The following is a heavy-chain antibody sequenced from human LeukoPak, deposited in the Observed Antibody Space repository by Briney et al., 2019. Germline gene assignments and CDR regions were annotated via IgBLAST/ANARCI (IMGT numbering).Heavy chain of an antibody. Sequence: GGSLRLSCAASGFTFSTYWMHWVRHAPGKGLVRVSRINSDGSSTSYADSVKGRFTISRDNAKNSLYLQMNSLRAEDTAVYYCARDEQLWNLYYYYGMDVWGQGTTVTVSS. CDR3: ARDEQLWNLYYYYGMDV. J-gene: IGHJ6*02. V-gene: IGHV3-74*01. CDR2: INSDGSST. D-gene: IGHD5-18*01. CDR1: GFTFSTYW.